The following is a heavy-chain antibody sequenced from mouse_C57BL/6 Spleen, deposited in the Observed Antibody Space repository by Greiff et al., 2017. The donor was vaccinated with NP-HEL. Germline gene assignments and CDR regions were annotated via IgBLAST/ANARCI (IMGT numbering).Heavy chain of an antibody. Sequence: QVQLQQSGAELVMPGASVKLSCKASGYTFTSYWMHWVKQRPGQGLEWIGEIDPSDSYTNYNQKFKSKATLTVDKPSSTAYMQLSSLTSEDSAVYYCARHYGSSYGYWGQGTTLTVSS. CDR1: GYTFTSYW. D-gene: IGHD1-1*01. V-gene: IGHV1-69*01. J-gene: IGHJ2*01. CDR2: IDPSDSYT. CDR3: ARHYGSSYGY.